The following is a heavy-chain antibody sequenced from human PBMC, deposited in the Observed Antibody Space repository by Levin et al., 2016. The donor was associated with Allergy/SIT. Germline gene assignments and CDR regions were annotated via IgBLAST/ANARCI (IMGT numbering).Heavy chain of an antibody. CDR3: TRRGGRGSGSRFFFDF. D-gene: IGHD3-10*01. CDR1: GYSFSTYW. V-gene: IGHV5-51*01. Sequence: GESLKISCEGFGYSFSTYWIAWVRQTPGKGLEWLGMIFPADSDLRYSPSFQGQVTISADKSINTAYLQWSNLKASDTAVYYCTRRGGRGSGSRFFFDFWGQGTQVTVSS. CDR2: IFPADSDL. J-gene: IGHJ4*02.